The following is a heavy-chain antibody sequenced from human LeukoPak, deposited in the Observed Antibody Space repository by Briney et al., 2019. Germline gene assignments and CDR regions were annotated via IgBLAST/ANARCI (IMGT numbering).Heavy chain of an antibody. CDR2: ISAYNGNT. CDR1: GYTFTSYG. CDR3: ARSRDSSGWPDAFDI. J-gene: IGHJ3*02. D-gene: IGHD6-19*01. V-gene: IGHV1-18*01. Sequence: ASVKVSCKASGYTFTSYGISWVRQAPGQGLEWMGWISAYNGNTNYAQKLQGTVTMTTDTSTSTAYMELRSLRSDDTAVYYCARSRDSSGWPDAFDIWGQGTMVTVSS.